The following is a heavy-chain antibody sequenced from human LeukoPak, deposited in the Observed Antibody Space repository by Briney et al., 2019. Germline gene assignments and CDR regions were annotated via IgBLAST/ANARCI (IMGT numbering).Heavy chain of an antibody. D-gene: IGHD4-17*01. V-gene: IGHV1-2*02. CDR2: INPNSGGT. CDR3: ARVRDYDDSRDAFDI. CDR1: GYTFTGYY. J-gene: IGHJ3*02. Sequence: ASVKVSCKASGYTFTGYYMHWVRQAPGQGLEWMGWINPNSGGTNYAQKFQGRVTMTRDTSISTAYMELSRLRSDDTAVYYCARVRDYDDSRDAFDIWGQGTMVTVSS.